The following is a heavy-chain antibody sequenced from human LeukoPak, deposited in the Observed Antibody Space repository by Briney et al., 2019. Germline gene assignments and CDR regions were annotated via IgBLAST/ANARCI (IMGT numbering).Heavy chain of an antibody. J-gene: IGHJ6*04. CDR2: MAYSAST. D-gene: IGHD3-10*01. CDR1: GGSIYISNYF. Sequence: SETLSLTGTGSGGSIYISNYFWAWLRQPPGKGLELIGTMAYSASTYYNPSLKSTVPISADTSKTQLPPKLSSVPAADTAVYYRARVAPFTVLGSGPHRGMDVSGEGNTVTASS. V-gene: IGHV4-39*06. CDR3: ARVAPFTVLGSGPHRGMDV.